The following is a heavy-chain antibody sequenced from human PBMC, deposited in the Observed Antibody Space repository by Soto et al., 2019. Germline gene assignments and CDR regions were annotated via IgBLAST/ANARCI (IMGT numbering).Heavy chain of an antibody. CDR3: ARSVFP. V-gene: IGHV4-31*03. Sequence: QVQLQESGPGLVKPSQTLSLTCTVSCGSINSGGYYWNWIRQHPGKGLEWIGYIYYSGSTYYNPSIKSRVTLTVDPSKNQFSLKLSSVTAAHTAVYYCARSVFPWGQGTLVTVSS. CDR2: IYYSGST. CDR1: CGSINSGGYY. J-gene: IGHJ5*02.